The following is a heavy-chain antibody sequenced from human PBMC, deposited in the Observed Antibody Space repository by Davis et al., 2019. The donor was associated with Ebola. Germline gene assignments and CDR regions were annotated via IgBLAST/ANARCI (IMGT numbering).Heavy chain of an antibody. V-gene: IGHV3-7*01. CDR3: ARVYCYVVS. CDR1: GFTFSSYW. J-gene: IGHJ4*02. CDR2: IKQDGSEK. D-gene: IGHD3-10*02. Sequence: GESLKISCAASGFTFSSYWMSWVRQAPGKGLEWVANIKQDGSEKYYVDSVKGRFTISRDNAKNSLYLQMNSLRAEDTAVYYCARVYCYVVSWGQGTLVTVSS.